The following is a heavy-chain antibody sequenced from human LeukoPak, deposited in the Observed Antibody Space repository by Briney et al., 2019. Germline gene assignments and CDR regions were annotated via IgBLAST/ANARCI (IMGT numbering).Heavy chain of an antibody. V-gene: IGHV4-59*01. J-gene: IGHJ6*02. CDR2: IYYSGST. CDR1: GGSISSYY. CDR3: ARQEGLLSGMDV. Sequence: SETLSLTCTVSGGSISSYYWSWIRQPPGKGLEWIGYIYYSGSTNYNPSLKSRVTISVDTSKNQFSLKLSSVTAADTAMYYCARQEGLLSGMDVWGQGTTVTVSS.